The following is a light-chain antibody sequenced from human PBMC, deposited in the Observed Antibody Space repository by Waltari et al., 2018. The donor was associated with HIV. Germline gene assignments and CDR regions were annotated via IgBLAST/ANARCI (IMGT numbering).Light chain of an antibody. CDR1: GGDVGGFDF. Sequence: QSALNQPASVSGSPGQSITISCTGTGGDVGGFDFVSWYQQYPGTVPKVIISDVTNRPSGVSSRFSGSKSGNTASLTISGLQGEDEADYYCASYTHSSTLVFGGGTKLTVL. CDR3: ASYTHSSTLV. CDR2: DVT. J-gene: IGLJ3*02. V-gene: IGLV2-14*01.